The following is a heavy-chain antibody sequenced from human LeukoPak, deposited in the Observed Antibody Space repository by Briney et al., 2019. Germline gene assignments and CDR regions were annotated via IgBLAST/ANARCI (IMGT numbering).Heavy chain of an antibody. J-gene: IGHJ6*03. CDR1: GYTLTELS. CDR2: FDPEDGET. D-gene: IGHD6-13*01. Sequence: ASVKVSCKVSGYTLTELSMHWVRQAPGKGLEWMGGFDPEDGETIYAQKFQGRVTMTEDTSTDTAYMELSSLRSEDTAVYYCATWARIAAAGYYYYYMDVWGKGTTVTVSS. V-gene: IGHV1-24*01. CDR3: ATWARIAAAGYYYYYMDV.